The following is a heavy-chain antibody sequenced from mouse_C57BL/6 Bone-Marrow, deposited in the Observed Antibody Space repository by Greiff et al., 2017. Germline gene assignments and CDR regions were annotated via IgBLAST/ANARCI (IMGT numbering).Heavy chain of an antibody. CDR1: GYTFTSYW. D-gene: IGHD2-4*01. CDR3: ARSYDYVYAMDY. V-gene: IGHV1-55*01. Sequence: QVQLQQPGAELVKPGASVKMSCKASGYTFTSYWITWVTQRPGQGLEWIGDIYPGSGSTNYNEKFKSTATLTVDTSSSTAYMPLSSLTSEDSAVYYCARSYDYVYAMDYWGQGTSVTVSS. CDR2: IYPGSGST. J-gene: IGHJ4*01.